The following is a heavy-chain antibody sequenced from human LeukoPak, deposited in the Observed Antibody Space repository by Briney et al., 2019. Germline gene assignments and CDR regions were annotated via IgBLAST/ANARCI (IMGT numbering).Heavy chain of an antibody. CDR1: GFTFSYYA. CDR2: ISYDGSNE. D-gene: IGHD3-10*01. J-gene: IGHJ4*02. CDR3: ARPIDNGSGSYYFDY. Sequence: GRSLRLSCAAPGFTFSYYAMHWVRQAPGKGLEWVAVISYDGSNEYYADSVKGRFTISRDNSKNTLSLQMNTLRPEDTAVYYCARPIDNGSGSYYFDYWGQGTLVTVSS. V-gene: IGHV3-30-3*01.